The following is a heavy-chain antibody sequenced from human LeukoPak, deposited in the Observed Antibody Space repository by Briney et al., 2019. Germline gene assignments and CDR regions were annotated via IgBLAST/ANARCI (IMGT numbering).Heavy chain of an antibody. CDR3: ARVGDSSAYYPFDS. V-gene: IGHV4-4*02. CDR2: IYHSGST. CDR1: GGSISSSKW. D-gene: IGHD3-22*01. J-gene: IGHJ4*02. Sequence: PSGTLSLTCAVSGGSISSSKWWSWVRQPPGKGLEWIGEIYHSGSTNYNPSLKSRVTISVDKSKNQFSLKLSSVTAADTAVYYCARVGDSSAYYPFDSWGQGTLVTVSS.